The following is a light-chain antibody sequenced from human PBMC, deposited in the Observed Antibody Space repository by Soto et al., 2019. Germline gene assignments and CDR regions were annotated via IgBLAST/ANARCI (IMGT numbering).Light chain of an antibody. Sequence: DLQLTQSPSFLSASVGDRVTITCRASQGISSYFAWYQQKPGKAPKLLIYAVSALPSGVPSRFSGSASGTEFTLTISSLQPEDFATYYCQQLDSYRLTFGGGTKVEIK. V-gene: IGKV1-9*01. CDR3: QQLDSYRLT. J-gene: IGKJ4*01. CDR2: AVS. CDR1: QGISSY.